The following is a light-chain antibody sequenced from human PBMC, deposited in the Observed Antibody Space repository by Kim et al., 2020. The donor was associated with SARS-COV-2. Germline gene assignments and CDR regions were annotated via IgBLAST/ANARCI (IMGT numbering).Light chain of an antibody. Sequence: SYELTQPLSVSVALGQTATIICGGDNIENKNVHWYQQKPGQAPVLVIFRDRNRPTGIPERFSGSNSGNAATLTISRVQAGDEAAYSCQVWVTTAVFGGGT. CDR1: NIENKN. J-gene: IGLJ2*01. V-gene: IGLV3-9*01. CDR3: QVWVTTAV. CDR2: RDR.